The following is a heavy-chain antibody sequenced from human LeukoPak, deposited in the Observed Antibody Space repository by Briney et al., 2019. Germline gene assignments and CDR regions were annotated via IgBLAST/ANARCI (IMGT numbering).Heavy chain of an antibody. CDR1: GFTFHSYN. Sequence: GGSLRLSCAASGFTFHSYNMNWVRQAPGKGLEWIAYISSSSDTIYYEDSVKGRFTISRDNAKNSLFLQMDGLRAEDTAVYYCATDTTHWVGYWGQGTLVAVSS. CDR2: ISSSSDTI. J-gene: IGHJ4*02. CDR3: ATDTTHWVGY. V-gene: IGHV3-48*04. D-gene: IGHD1-26*01.